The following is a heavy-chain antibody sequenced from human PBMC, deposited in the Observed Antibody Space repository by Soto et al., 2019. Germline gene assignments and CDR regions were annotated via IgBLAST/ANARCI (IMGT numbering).Heavy chain of an antibody. Sequence: ASVKVSCTVSGYTLTELSMHWVRQAPGKGLEWMGGFDPEDGETIYAQKFQGRVTMTEDTSTDTAYMELSSLRSEDTAVYYCETDQRRYYYDSSGYYNAFDIWGQGTMVTVSS. J-gene: IGHJ3*02. CDR2: FDPEDGET. CDR3: ETDQRRYYYDSSGYYNAFDI. D-gene: IGHD3-22*01. V-gene: IGHV1-24*01. CDR1: GYTLTELS.